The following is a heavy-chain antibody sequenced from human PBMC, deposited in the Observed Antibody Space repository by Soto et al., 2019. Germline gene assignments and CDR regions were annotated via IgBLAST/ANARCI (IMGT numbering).Heavy chain of an antibody. V-gene: IGHV4-4*02. CDR1: GGSISSSNW. J-gene: IGHJ4*02. D-gene: IGHD6-13*01. Sequence: QVQLQESGPGLVKPSGTLSLTCAVSGGSISSSNWWSWVRQPPGKGLEWIGEIYHSGSTNYNPSLKRRVTRSVDKPKNQFSLKLSSVTAAATAVYYCARAAMGGSSWPFDYWGQGTLVTVSS. CDR2: IYHSGST. CDR3: ARAAMGGSSWPFDY.